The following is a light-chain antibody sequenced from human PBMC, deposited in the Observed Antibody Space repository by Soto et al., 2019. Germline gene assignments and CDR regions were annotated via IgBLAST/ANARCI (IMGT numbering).Light chain of an antibody. CDR3: SSYTSTNTWV. V-gene: IGLV2-14*01. CDR1: SSDVGGHNY. Sequence: QSVLTQPASVSGSPGQSITISCTGTSSDVGGHNYVSWYQQHPGKAPKFMIFEVSNRPSGVSNRFSGSKSGNTASLTISGLQAEDEADYYCSSYTSTNTWVFGGGTNLTVL. J-gene: IGLJ3*02. CDR2: EVS.